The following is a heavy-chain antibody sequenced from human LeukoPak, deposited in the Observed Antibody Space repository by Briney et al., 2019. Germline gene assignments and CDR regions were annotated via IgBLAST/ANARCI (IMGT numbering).Heavy chain of an antibody. CDR2: IYYSGST. D-gene: IGHD6-13*01. Sequence: SQTLSLTCTVSGGSISSGGYYWSWIRQHPGKGLEWIGYIYYSGSTYYNPSLKSRVTISVDRSKNQFSLKLSSVTAADTAVYYCARAWHSSSWPINWFDPWGQGTLVTVSS. CDR3: ARAWHSSSWPINWFDP. V-gene: IGHV4-31*03. J-gene: IGHJ5*02. CDR1: GGSISSGGYY.